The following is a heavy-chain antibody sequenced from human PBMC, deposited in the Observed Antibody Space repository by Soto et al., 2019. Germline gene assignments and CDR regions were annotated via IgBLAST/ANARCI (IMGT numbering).Heavy chain of an antibody. CDR2: MNPNSGNT. V-gene: IGHV1-8*01. CDR3: ARSDSYNFNWLDS. D-gene: IGHD2-21*01. J-gene: IGHJ5*01. CDR1: GYTFASYD. Sequence: QVQLVQSGAEVKTPGASVKVSCKASGYTFASYDINWVLQAPGQGLEWMGWMNPNSGNTGYAQKFQGRLTMTRDTALSIAHMELSSLRNEDTAVYYCARSDSYNFNWLDSWGQGTLVTVSA.